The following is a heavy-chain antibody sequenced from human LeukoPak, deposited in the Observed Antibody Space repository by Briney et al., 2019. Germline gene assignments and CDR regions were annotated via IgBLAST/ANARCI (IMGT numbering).Heavy chain of an antibody. V-gene: IGHV1-2*02. CDR2: INPNSGGT. CDR1: GYTFTDYY. D-gene: IGHD6-13*01. Sequence: GASVKVSCKASGYTFTDYYIHWVRQAPGQGLEWMGWINPNSGGTNYAQYFQGRVTMTRDTSISTAYMELSRLRSDDRAVYYCARGRIVRIPAAGPGDFWGQGTLVTVSS. CDR3: ARGRIVRIPAAGPGDF. J-gene: IGHJ4*02.